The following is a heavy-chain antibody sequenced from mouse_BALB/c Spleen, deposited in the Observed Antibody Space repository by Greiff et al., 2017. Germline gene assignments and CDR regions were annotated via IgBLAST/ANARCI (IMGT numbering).Heavy chain of an antibody. CDR1: GFNIKDTY. CDR2: IDPANGNT. Sequence: VQLQQSGAELVKPGASVKLSCTASGFNIKDTYMHWVKQRPEQGLEWIGRIDPANGNTKYDPKFQGKATITADTSSNTAYLQLSSLTSEDTAVYYCARGIYYYGSTAYWGQGTLVTVSA. J-gene: IGHJ3*01. V-gene: IGHV14-3*02. D-gene: IGHD1-1*01. CDR3: ARGIYYYGSTAY.